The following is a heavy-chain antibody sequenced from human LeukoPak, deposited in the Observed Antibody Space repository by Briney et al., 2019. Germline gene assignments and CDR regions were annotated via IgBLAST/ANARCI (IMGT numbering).Heavy chain of an antibody. CDR3: ARETNYDSSGYYYEDADAFDI. D-gene: IGHD3-22*01. CDR1: GYTFTSYA. Sequence: ASVKVSCKASGYTFTSYAISWVRQAPGQGLEWMGWISAYNGNTKYAQKIQGRVTMTTDTSTSTAYMELRSLRSDDTAVYYCARETNYDSSGYYYEDADAFDIWGQGTMVTVSS. J-gene: IGHJ3*02. CDR2: ISAYNGNT. V-gene: IGHV1-18*01.